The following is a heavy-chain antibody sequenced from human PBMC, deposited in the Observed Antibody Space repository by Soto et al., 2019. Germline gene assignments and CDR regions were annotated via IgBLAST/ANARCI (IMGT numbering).Heavy chain of an antibody. CDR2: TYYRSKWYN. J-gene: IGHJ6*02. Sequence: SQTLSLTCAISGDSVSSNSAAWNWIRQSPSRGLEWLGRTYYRSKWYNGYAVSVKSRITINPDTSKNQFSLQLNSVTPEDTAVYYCARDPSIAVAGWYYYGMDVWGQGTTVTVSS. CDR1: GDSVSSNSAA. D-gene: IGHD6-19*01. V-gene: IGHV6-1*01. CDR3: ARDPSIAVAGWYYYGMDV.